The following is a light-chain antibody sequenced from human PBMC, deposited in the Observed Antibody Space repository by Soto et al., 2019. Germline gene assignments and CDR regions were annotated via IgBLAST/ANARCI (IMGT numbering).Light chain of an antibody. CDR2: EVN. Sequence: QSALTQPASVSGSPGQSITISCTGTSSDVGTYKYVSWYQLHPGKAPKLMIYEVNDRPSGVSNRFSGSKSGNTASLTISGLQAVDEAYYYCGSYTSRSTPLFGGGTQLTVL. J-gene: IGLJ2*01. CDR1: SSDVGTYKY. V-gene: IGLV2-14*01. CDR3: GSYTSRSTPL.